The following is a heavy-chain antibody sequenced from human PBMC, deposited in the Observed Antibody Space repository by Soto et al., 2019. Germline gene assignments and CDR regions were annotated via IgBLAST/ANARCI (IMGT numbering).Heavy chain of an antibody. CDR3: ARWVIAAAGGVYYYYGMDV. CDR1: GFTFSKNA. D-gene: IGHD6-13*01. Sequence: PGGSLTLSCSTSGFTFSKNAMNWVRQAPGKGLEWVSYISSSGSTIYYADSVKGRFTISRDNAKNSLYLQMNSLRAEDTAVYYCARWVIAAAGGVYYYYGMDVWGQGTTVTVSS. V-gene: IGHV3-48*03. CDR2: ISSSGSTI. J-gene: IGHJ6*02.